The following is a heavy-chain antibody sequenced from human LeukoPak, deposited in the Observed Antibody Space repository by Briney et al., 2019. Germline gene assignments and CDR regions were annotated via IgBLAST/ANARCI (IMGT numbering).Heavy chain of an antibody. CDR2: IYYSGST. Sequence: SETLSLTCTVSGGSISSSNYYWGWIRQPPGKGLEWIGYIYYSGSTNYNPSLKSRVTISVDTSKNQFSLKLSSVTAADTAVYYCARRVVRGANWFDPWGQGTLVSVSS. CDR3: ARRVVRGANWFDP. CDR1: GGSISSSNYY. J-gene: IGHJ5*02. V-gene: IGHV4-61*05. D-gene: IGHD3-10*01.